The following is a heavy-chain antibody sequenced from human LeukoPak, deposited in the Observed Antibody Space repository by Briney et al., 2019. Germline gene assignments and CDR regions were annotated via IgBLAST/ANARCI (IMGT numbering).Heavy chain of an antibody. CDR3: ARGSEIAAAGTGYSFDY. J-gene: IGHJ4*02. D-gene: IGHD6-13*01. Sequence: NPSETLSLTCAVYGGSFSGYYWSWIRQPPGKGLEWIGEINHSGSTNYSPSLKSRVTISVDTSKNQFSLKLSSVTAADTAVYYCARGSEIAAAGTGYSFDYWGQGTLVIVSS. V-gene: IGHV4-34*01. CDR1: GGSFSGYY. CDR2: INHSGST.